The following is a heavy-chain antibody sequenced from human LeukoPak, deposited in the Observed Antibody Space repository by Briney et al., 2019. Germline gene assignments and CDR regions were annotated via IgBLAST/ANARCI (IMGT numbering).Heavy chain of an antibody. CDR1: KSSLSAWA. J-gene: IGHJ4*02. Sequence: GGSLRLSCAAAKSSLSAWAMHWVRQAPDKGLEWVAVISHDGSKKYYEESVKGRFTISRDNSKNTLYLQMNSLRAEDTAVYYCAKVPGGVTLYYFDYWGQGTLVAVSS. CDR2: ISHDGSKK. D-gene: IGHD3-16*01. V-gene: IGHV3-30*04. CDR3: AKVPGGVTLYYFDY.